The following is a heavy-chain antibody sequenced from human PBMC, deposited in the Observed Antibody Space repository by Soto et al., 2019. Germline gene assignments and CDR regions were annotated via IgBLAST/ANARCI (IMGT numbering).Heavy chain of an antibody. D-gene: IGHD3-16*02. J-gene: IGHJ4*02. CDR1: GFTFGDYA. CDR2: IRSKAYGGTT. V-gene: IGHV3-49*04. CDR3: TGEPMITFGEVIDTTY. Sequence: LRLSCTASGFTFGDYAMSWVRQAPGKGLEWVGFIRSKAYGGTTEYAASVKGSFTILRDDSKRIAYLQMNSLRTEDTAVYYCTGEPMITFGEVIDTTYWGLGTLFAVSS.